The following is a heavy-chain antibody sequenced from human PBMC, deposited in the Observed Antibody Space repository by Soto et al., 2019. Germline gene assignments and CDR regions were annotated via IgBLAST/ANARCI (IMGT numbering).Heavy chain of an antibody. CDR2: ISAYNCNT. D-gene: IGHD2-15*01. J-gene: IGHJ5*02. Sequence: AAMEVSCKASGYTFTSYGISWVRQAPGQGLEWMGWISAYNCNTNYAQKLQGRVTMTPDPSTSTAYMELRSLRSADTAVNYCARDGARYCSGGSCSNWFDPWGQGTLVPVSS. V-gene: IGHV1-18*01. CDR3: ARDGARYCSGGSCSNWFDP. CDR1: GYTFTSYG.